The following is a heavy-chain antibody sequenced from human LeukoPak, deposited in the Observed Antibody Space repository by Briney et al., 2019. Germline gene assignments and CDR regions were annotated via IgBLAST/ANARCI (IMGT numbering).Heavy chain of an antibody. CDR3: ARGGIAQPTG. CDR2: IYYSGST. J-gene: IGHJ4*02. Sequence: SETLSLTCTVSGGSIISSSYYWDWIRQPPGKGLEWIGSIYYSGSTYYNPSLKSRVTISVDTSKNQFSLKLSSVTAADTAVYYCARGGIAQPTGWGQGTLVTISS. V-gene: IGHV4-39*07. D-gene: IGHD6-13*01. CDR1: GGSIISSSYY.